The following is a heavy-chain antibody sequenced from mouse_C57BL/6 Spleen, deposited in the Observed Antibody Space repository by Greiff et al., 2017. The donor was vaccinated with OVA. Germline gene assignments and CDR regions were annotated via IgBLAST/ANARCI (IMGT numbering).Heavy chain of an antibody. V-gene: IGHV1-55*01. J-gene: IGHJ3*01. Sequence: QVQLQQSGAELVKPGASVKMSCKASGYTFTSYWITWVKQRPGQGLEWIGDIYPGSGSTNYNEKFKSKATLTVDTSSSTAYMQLSSLTSEDSAVYYCARGDPLGRGFAYWGQGTLVTVSA. D-gene: IGHD4-1*01. CDR2: IYPGSGST. CDR3: ARGDPLGRGFAY. CDR1: GYTFTSYW.